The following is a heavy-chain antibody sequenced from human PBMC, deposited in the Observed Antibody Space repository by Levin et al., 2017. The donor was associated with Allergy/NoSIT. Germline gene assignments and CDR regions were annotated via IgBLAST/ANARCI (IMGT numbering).Heavy chain of an antibody. CDR3: ARDTWGWELLRVY. D-gene: IGHD1-26*01. CDR1: GFTFSSYW. Sequence: GESLKISCAASGFTFSSYWMSWVRQAPGKGLEWVANIKQDGSEKYYVDSVKGRFTISRDNAKNSLYLQMNSLRAEDTAVYYCARDTWGWELLRVYWGQGTLVTVSS. V-gene: IGHV3-7*01. J-gene: IGHJ4*02. CDR2: IKQDGSEK.